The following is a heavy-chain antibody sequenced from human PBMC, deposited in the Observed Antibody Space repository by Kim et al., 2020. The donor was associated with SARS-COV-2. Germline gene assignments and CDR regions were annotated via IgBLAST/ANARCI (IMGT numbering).Heavy chain of an antibody. CDR2: ISSSSSYI. Sequence: GGSLRLSCAASGFTFSSYSMNWVRQAPGKGLEWVSSISSSSSYIYYADSVKGRFTISRDNAKNSLYLQMNSLRAEDTAVYYCARDGGLGDYYYGMDVWGQGTTVTVSS. V-gene: IGHV3-21*01. CDR1: GFTFSSYS. CDR3: ARDGGLGDYYYGMDV. D-gene: IGHD2-15*01. J-gene: IGHJ6*02.